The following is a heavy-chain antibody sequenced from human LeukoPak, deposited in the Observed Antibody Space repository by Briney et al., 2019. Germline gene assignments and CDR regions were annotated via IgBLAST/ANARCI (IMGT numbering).Heavy chain of an antibody. CDR2: ISGSGGST. CDR1: GFTFSSYG. V-gene: IGHV3-23*01. D-gene: IGHD1-26*01. Sequence: GGSLRLSCTASGFTFSSYGMSWVRQAPGKGLEWVSAISGSGGSTSYADSVRGRFTISRDNSKNTLYLHMNSLRAEDTAVYYCAKLWENDYGDYWGQGTLVTVSS. CDR3: AKLWENDYGDY. J-gene: IGHJ4*02.